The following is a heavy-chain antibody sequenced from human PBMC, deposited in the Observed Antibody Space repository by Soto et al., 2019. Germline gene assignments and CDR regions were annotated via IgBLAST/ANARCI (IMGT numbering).Heavy chain of an antibody. Sequence: GESLKISCKGSGYSFTSYWIGWVRQMPGKGLESMGIIYPGDSDTRYSPSFQGPVTISADQSISTAYLQWSSLKASDTAMYYCARSPVGYSSSSSQYYYYYYGMDVWGQGTTVTAP. D-gene: IGHD6-6*01. CDR3: ARSPVGYSSSSSQYYYYYYGMDV. V-gene: IGHV5-51*01. J-gene: IGHJ6*02. CDR1: GYSFTSYW. CDR2: IYPGDSDT.